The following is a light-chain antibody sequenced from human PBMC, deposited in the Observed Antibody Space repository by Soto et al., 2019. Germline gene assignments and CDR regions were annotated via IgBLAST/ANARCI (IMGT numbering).Light chain of an antibody. CDR2: DAS. Sequence: EIVLTQSPGTLSLSPGERATLSCRASRSVSNNYLAWYQQKRGQAPRLLIYDASNRATGIPARFSGSGSGTDFTLTISRLEPEDFAVYYCQQYGSLSWTFGQGTKVDIK. CDR3: QQYGSLSWT. J-gene: IGKJ1*01. CDR1: RSVSNNY. V-gene: IGKV3-20*01.